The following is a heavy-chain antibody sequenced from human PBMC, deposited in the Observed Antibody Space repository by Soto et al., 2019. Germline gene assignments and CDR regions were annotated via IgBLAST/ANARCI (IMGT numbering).Heavy chain of an antibody. V-gene: IGHV4-30-4*01. CDR1: GGSISSGDYY. CDR3: ARISKARYGMDV. CDR2: IYYSGST. J-gene: IGHJ6*02. D-gene: IGHD3-3*01. Sequence: SETLSLTCTVSGGSISSGDYYWSWIRQPPGKGLDWIGYIYYSGSTYYNPSLKSRVTISVDTSKNQFSLKLSSVTAADTAVYYCARISKARYGMDVWGQGTTVTVSS.